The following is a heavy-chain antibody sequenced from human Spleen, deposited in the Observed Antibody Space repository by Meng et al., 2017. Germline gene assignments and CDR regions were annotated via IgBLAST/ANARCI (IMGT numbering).Heavy chain of an antibody. CDR3: AGLAAAGNSGFDYYYYGMDI. CDR1: GYTFTSYG. V-gene: IGHV1-18*01. D-gene: IGHD6-13*01. J-gene: IGHJ6*02. CDR2: ISAYNGNT. Sequence: ASVKVSCKASGYTFTSYGISWVRQAPGQGLEWMGWISAYNGNTNYAQKLQGRVTMTTDTSTSTAYMELRSLRSDDTAVYYCAGLAAAGNSGFDYYYYGMDIWGQGTTVTVSS.